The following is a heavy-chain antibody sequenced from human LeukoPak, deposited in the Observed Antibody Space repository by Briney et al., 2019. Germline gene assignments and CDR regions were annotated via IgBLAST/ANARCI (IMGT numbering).Heavy chain of an antibody. Sequence: GGSLRLSCAASGFTFSDYYMSWIRQAPGRGLEWVSYFSSSSSYTNYADSVRGRFTISSDSAKDSLYLQMKSLSAEDTAVYYCARDWTYYYDSSGYYRAFDIWGQGTMVTVSS. D-gene: IGHD3-22*01. CDR2: FSSSSSYT. V-gene: IGHV3-11*06. J-gene: IGHJ3*02. CDR1: GFTFSDYY. CDR3: ARDWTYYYDSSGYYRAFDI.